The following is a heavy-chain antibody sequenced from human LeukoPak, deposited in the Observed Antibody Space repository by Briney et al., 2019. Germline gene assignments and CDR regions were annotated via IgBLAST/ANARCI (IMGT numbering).Heavy chain of an antibody. CDR2: IYTSGSA. V-gene: IGHV4-4*07. CDR3: ARFGRGASHSSWYYFDY. Sequence: PSETLSLTCTVSGGSISSYYWSWIRQPAGKGLEWIGRIYTSGSANYNPSLKSRVTMSVDTSKNQFSLKLSSVTAADTAVYYCARFGRGASHSSWYYFDYWGQGTLVTVSS. J-gene: IGHJ4*02. CDR1: GGSISSYY. D-gene: IGHD6-13*01.